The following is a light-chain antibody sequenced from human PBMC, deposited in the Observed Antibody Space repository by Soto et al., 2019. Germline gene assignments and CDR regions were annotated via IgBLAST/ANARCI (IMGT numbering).Light chain of an antibody. CDR2: GAS. CDR3: QQRSNWPPYT. Sequence: EIVMTQSPATLSVSPGERATLSCRASQSVSSNLAWYQQKPGQGPRLLLYGASTRATGIPARFSGSGSGTDFTLTISSLQSEDFAVYYCQQRSNWPPYTFGQGTKLEIK. CDR1: QSVSSN. J-gene: IGKJ2*01. V-gene: IGKV3-15*01.